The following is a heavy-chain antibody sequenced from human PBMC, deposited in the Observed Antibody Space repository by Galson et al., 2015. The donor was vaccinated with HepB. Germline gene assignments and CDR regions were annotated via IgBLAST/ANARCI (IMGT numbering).Heavy chain of an antibody. CDR2: ISYDGSNK. J-gene: IGHJ4*02. V-gene: IGHV3-30-3*01. CDR3: ARGPQPIAVAGYFDY. Sequence: LRLSCAASGFTFSSYAMHWVRQAPGKGLEWVAVISYDGSNKYYADSVKGRFTISRDNSKNTLYLQMNSLRAEDTAVYYCARGPQPIAVAGYFDYWGQGTLVTVSS. CDR1: GFTFSSYA. D-gene: IGHD6-19*01.